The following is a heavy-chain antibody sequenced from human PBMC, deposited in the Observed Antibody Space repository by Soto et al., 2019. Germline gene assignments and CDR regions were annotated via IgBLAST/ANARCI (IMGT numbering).Heavy chain of an antibody. J-gene: IGHJ6*02. CDR3: AKDLYDFWSGSSFYYYYGMDV. V-gene: IGHV3-30*18. CDR1: GFTFSSYG. Sequence: GGSLRLSCAASGFTFSSYGMHWVRQAPGKGLEWVAVISYDGSNKYYADSVKGRFTISRDNSKNTLYLQMNSLRAEDTAVYYCAKDLYDFWSGSSFYYYYGMDVWGQGTTVTVS. CDR2: ISYDGSNK. D-gene: IGHD3-3*01.